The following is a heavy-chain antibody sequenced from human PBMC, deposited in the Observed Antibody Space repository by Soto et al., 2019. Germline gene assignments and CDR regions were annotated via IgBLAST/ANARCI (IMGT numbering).Heavy chain of an antibody. CDR2: LYTDGST. D-gene: IGHD2-15*01. V-gene: IGHV3-53*01. CDR3: ATAYCIDGSSCGFDY. CDR1: GFTVSNNY. Sequence: GGSLRLSCAASGFTVSNNYMSWVRQAPGKGLESVSVLYTDGSTYYADSVKGRFTISRDNPKNTLYLQMNSLRVEDTALYYCATAYCIDGSSCGFDYWGQGTLVTVST. J-gene: IGHJ4*02.